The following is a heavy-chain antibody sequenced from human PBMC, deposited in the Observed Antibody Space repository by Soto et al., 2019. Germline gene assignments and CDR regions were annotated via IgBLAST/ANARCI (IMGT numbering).Heavy chain of an antibody. CDR3: AEGMATSLGWFDA. CDR1: GFTFSNYA. J-gene: IGHJ5*02. CDR2: ITSSGSST. D-gene: IGHD5-12*01. V-gene: IGHV3-23*01. Sequence: GGSLRLSCAASGFTFSNYAMTWVRQSPGKGLELVSIITSSGSSTHFADSVKGRFTISRDNPKNTLYLQMNTLRAEDTAVYYCAEGMATSLGWFDAWGQGTQVTVSS.